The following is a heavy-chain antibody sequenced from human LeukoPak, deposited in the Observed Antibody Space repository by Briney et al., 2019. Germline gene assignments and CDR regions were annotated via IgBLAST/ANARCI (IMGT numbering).Heavy chain of an antibody. CDR3: ANAGYSYGVDY. V-gene: IGHV3-30*18. Sequence: PERSLRLSCAASGYTFSSYGMHWVRQAPGKGLEGVAVISYDGSNKYYADSVKGRFTISRDNSKNTLYLQMNSLRAEDTAVYYCANAGYSYGVDYWGQGTLVTVSS. D-gene: IGHD5-18*01. CDR2: ISYDGSNK. J-gene: IGHJ4*02. CDR1: GYTFSSYG.